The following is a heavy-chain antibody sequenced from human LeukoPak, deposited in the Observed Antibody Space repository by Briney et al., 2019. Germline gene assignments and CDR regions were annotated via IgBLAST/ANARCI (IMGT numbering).Heavy chain of an antibody. D-gene: IGHD3-22*01. J-gene: IGHJ4*02. Sequence: SETLSLTCTVSGDSISTSSYYWGWIRQPPGKGLEWLGSIYYSGSTYYNPSLKGRVTISVDTSKNQFSLNLNSVTAAVTAVFYCARSYYYDYRQIDYWGQGTLVTVSS. CDR2: IYYSGST. CDR3: ARSYYYDYRQIDY. CDR1: GDSISTSSYY. V-gene: IGHV4-39*01.